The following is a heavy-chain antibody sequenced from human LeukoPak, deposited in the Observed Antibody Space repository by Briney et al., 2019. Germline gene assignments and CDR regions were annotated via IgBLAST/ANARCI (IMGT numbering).Heavy chain of an antibody. CDR1: GFTFDDYG. Sequence: TGGSLRLSCAASGFTFDDYGMSWVRQVPGKGLEWVSGINWSGGSTGYADSVKGRFTISRDNAKNTLYLQMNSLRAEDTAVYYCAREVYGSGLWYDYWGQGTLVTVSS. D-gene: IGHD3-10*01. CDR2: INWSGGST. V-gene: IGHV3-20*04. J-gene: IGHJ4*02. CDR3: AREVYGSGLWYDY.